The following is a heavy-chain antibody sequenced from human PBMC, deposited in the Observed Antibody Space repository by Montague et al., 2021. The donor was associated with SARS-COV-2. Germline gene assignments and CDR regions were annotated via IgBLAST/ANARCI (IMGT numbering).Heavy chain of an antibody. D-gene: IGHD3-9*01. J-gene: IGHJ3*01. CDR1: RGSFSNYY. CDR3: ARGRPVQGSFRHFDSISSGALDL. CDR2: INQGGAP. Sequence: SETLSLTCAVSRGSFSNYYWTWIRQSPGKGLEWIGEINQGGAPNYTPSLKSRVTISLDASKKQISLKLNSVTVADTAVFFCARGRPVQGSFRHFDSISSGALDLGAQGSLVIISS. V-gene: IGHV4-34*01.